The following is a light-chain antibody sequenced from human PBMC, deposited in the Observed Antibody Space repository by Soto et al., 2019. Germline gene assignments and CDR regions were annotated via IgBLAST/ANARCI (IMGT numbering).Light chain of an antibody. J-gene: IGKJ5*01. Sequence: DVQMTQYPSSVSASVGDRVTITCRASQGIGRWLAWYQQRPGKAPRFLIYAASSLQGGDPSRFSGSGSGTDFTLTISHRQPEDFATYFCQQGDSFPVTFGQGTRLEMK. CDR3: QQGDSFPVT. CDR2: AAS. CDR1: QGIGRW. V-gene: IGKV1D-12*01.